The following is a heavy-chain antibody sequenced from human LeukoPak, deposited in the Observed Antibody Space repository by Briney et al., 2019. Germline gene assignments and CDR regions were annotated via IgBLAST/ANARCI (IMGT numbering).Heavy chain of an antibody. CDR2: NNHRGNT. D-gene: IGHD6-19*01. J-gene: IGHJ6*03. Sequence: SETLSLTCAVYGGSFTTFLWGWIRQAPGKGLEWVGGNNHRGNTNYNPSLKSRVTMSLDTPNSQFALSLSFLTAADTAMYCCQGVPLGYSSGWTSDYSYMDVWGKGTPVSVS. CDR3: QGVPLGYSSGWTSDYSYMDV. V-gene: IGHV4-34*01. CDR1: GGSFTTFL.